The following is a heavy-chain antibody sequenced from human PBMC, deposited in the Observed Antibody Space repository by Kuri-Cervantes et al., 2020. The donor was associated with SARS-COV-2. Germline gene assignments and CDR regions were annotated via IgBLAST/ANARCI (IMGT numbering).Heavy chain of an antibody. V-gene: IGHV3-13*01. CDR2: ITAAGAE. Sequence: GESLKISCAASGFTFSNYDIHWVRQVPGKGLEWASAITAAGAEFHAGSVRGRFTVSRENAKTSAYLQMNSLTADDTAVYYCAKEGIASYDPLDVWGLGTMVTVSS. J-gene: IGHJ3*01. D-gene: IGHD6-13*01. CDR3: AKEGIASYDPLDV. CDR1: GFTFSNYD.